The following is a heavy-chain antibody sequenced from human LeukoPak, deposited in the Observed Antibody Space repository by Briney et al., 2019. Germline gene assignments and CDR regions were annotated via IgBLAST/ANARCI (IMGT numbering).Heavy chain of an antibody. V-gene: IGHV3-48*02. J-gene: IGHJ4*02. D-gene: IGHD1-26*01. Sequence: GGSLRLSCVVSGITFSGYSMIWVRQAAGKGLEWLSFMTTSGNTIFYAESVKDRFTISRDNAKKSLHLQMNSLRDEDTAVYYCARVGGATAVTMYFEYWGQGTLVTVTS. CDR2: MTTSGNTI. CDR3: ARVGGATAVTMYFEY. CDR1: GITFSGYS.